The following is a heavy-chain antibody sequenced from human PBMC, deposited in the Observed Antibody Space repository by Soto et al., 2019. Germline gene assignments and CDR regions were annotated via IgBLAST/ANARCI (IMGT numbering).Heavy chain of an antibody. V-gene: IGHV5-51*01. CDR1: GYSFTSYW. J-gene: IGHJ6*02. CDR3: ARHKVTPNYYYYGMDV. Sequence: VESLKISCKGSGYSFTSYWIGWVRQMPGKGLEWMGIIYPGDSDTRYSPSFQGQVTISADKSISTAYLQWSSLKASDTAMYYCARHKVTPNYYYYGMDVWGQGTTVTVSS. D-gene: IGHD5-18*01. CDR2: IYPGDSDT.